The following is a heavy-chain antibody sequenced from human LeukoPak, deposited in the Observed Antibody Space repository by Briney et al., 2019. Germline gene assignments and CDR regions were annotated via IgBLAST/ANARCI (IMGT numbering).Heavy chain of an antibody. CDR2: IRDSGEA. CDR3: ARDRAALQDWVEFDP. Sequence: GGSLRLSCAVSGFRVRDYYMSWVRQAPGKGLEWVGLIRDSGEAFYADFVRGRFAISRDESENTLYLQMNSLRVEDTAVYFCARDRAALQDWVEFDPWGQGTPVIVSS. CDR1: GFRVRDYY. J-gene: IGHJ5*02. V-gene: IGHV3-66*03. D-gene: IGHD3/OR15-3a*01.